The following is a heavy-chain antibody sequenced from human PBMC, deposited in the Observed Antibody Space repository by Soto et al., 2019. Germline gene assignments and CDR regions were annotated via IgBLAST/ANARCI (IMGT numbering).Heavy chain of an antibody. V-gene: IGHV3-23*01. CDR1: GFTFSSYA. CDR3: AKEQGIAVAVVGAFDI. J-gene: IGHJ3*02. D-gene: IGHD6-19*01. Sequence: RLSCAASGFTFSSYAMSWVRQAPGKGLEWVSAISGSGGSTYYADSVKGRFTISRDNSKNTLYLQMNSLRAEDTAVYYCAKEQGIAVAVVGAFDIWGQGTMVTVSS. CDR2: ISGSGGST.